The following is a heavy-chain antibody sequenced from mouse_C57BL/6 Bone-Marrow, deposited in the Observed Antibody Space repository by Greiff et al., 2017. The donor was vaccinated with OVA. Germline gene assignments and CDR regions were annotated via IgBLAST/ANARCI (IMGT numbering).Heavy chain of an antibody. V-gene: IGHV3-5*01. CDR1: GISITTGNYR. J-gene: IGHJ4*01. CDR3: AREGYGSSHYAMDY. D-gene: IGHD1-1*01. CDR2: IYYSGPI. Sequence: EVQLVESGPGLVKPSQTVFLTCTVTGISITTGNYRWSWIRPFPGNKLEWIGYIYYSGPITYNPSLTSRTTITRDTPKNQFFLEMNSLTAEDTATYYCAREGYGSSHYAMDYWGQGTSVTVSS.